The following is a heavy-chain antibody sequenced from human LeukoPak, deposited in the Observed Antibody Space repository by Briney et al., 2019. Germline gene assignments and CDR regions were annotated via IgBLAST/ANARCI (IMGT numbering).Heavy chain of an antibody. Sequence: SETLSLTCTVSGDSISSSNYYWGWIRQSPGKGLEWIGSFYYSGSTYYNPSLKSRVTISVDTSKNQFSLRLSSVTAADTAVYYCASYGDYFDYWGQGTLVTVSS. J-gene: IGHJ4*02. CDR2: FYYSGST. CDR3: ASYGDYFDY. CDR1: GDSISSSNYY. V-gene: IGHV4-39*01. D-gene: IGHD4-17*01.